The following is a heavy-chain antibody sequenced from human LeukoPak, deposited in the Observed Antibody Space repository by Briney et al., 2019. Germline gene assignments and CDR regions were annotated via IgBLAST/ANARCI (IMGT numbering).Heavy chain of an antibody. D-gene: IGHD6-19*01. J-gene: IGHJ4*02. CDR2: INHSGST. CDR3: ARGALATPIAVAGTRYDY. V-gene: IGHV4-34*01. Sequence: SETLSLTCAVYGGSFSGYYWSWIRQPPGKGLEWIGEINHSGSTNYNPSLKSRVTISVDTSKNQFSLQLSSVTAADTAVYYCARGALATPIAVAGTRYDYWGQGTLVTVSS. CDR1: GGSFSGYY.